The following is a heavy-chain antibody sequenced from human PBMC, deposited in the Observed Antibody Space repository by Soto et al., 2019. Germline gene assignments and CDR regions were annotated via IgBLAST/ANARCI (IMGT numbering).Heavy chain of an antibody. D-gene: IGHD2-2*01. CDR1: GFTFTTYA. CDR2: ISDSGVST. CDR3: AKAATYCDSTSCLRPANPDV. V-gene: IGHV3-23*01. Sequence: EVLLLESGGGLVQPGGSLRLSCAASGFTFTTYAMSWVRQAPGKGLEWVSSISDSGVSTYYTDSVKGRFTISRDNSKNTLYLQMNSLRAEDTAVYFCAKAATYCDSTSCLRPANPDVWGQGTTVTVSS. J-gene: IGHJ6*02.